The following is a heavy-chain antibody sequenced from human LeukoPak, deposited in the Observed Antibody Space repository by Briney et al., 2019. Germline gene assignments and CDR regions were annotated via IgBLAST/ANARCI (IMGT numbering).Heavy chain of an antibody. D-gene: IGHD5-18*01. V-gene: IGHV3-48*03. CDR3: ARDLGGYSYFDY. CDR2: ISSSGSTI. Sequence: GGSLRLSCAASGFTFSSYEINWVRQAPGKGLEWVSYISSSGSTIYYADSVKGRFTISRDNAKNSLYLQMNSLRAEDTAVYYCARDLGGYSYFDYWGQGTLVTVSS. CDR1: GFTFSSYE. J-gene: IGHJ4*02.